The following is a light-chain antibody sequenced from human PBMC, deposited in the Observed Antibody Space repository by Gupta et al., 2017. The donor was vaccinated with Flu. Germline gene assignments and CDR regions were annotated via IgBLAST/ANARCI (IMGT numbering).Light chain of an antibody. CDR1: QSASSSY. Sequence: EIVLTQSPGTLSLSPGERATLSCRASQSASSSYLAWYQQKPGQAPRLPIYGASSRATGIPDRFSGSGSGTDFTLTISRLEPEDFAVYYCQQYGSSPTFGQGTKVEIK. V-gene: IGKV3-20*01. CDR3: QQYGSSPT. CDR2: GAS. J-gene: IGKJ1*01.